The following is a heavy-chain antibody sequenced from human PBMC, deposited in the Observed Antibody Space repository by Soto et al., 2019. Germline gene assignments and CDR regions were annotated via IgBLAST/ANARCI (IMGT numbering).Heavy chain of an antibody. J-gene: IGHJ4*02. CDR3: ARVSLRWSSFDY. CDR2: IIPIFGTA. D-gene: IGHD4-17*01. Sequence: QVQLVQSGAEVKKPGSSVKVSCKASGGTFSSYAISWVRQAPGQGLEWMGGIIPIFGTANYAQKFQGRVMITADESPSTADMELSSLRSDDTAVYYCARVSLRWSSFDYWGQGTLVTVTS. CDR1: GGTFSSYA. V-gene: IGHV1-69*12.